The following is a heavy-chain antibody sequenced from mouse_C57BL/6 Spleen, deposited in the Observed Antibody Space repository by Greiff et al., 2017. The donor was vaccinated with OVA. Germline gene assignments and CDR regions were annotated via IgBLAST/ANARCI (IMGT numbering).Heavy chain of an antibody. CDR3: ARGGHYYGSSYNYAMDY. V-gene: IGHV1-55*01. D-gene: IGHD1-1*01. J-gene: IGHJ4*01. CDR2: IYPGSGST. CDR1: GYTFTSYW. Sequence: QVQLQQPGAELVKPGASVKMSCKASGYTFTSYWITWVKQRPGQGLEWIGDIYPGSGSTNYNEKFKSKATLTVDTSSSTAYMQLSSLTSEDSAVXYCARGGHYYGSSYNYAMDYWGQGTSVTVSS.